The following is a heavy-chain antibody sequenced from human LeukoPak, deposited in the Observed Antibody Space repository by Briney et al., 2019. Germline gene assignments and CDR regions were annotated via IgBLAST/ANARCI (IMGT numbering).Heavy chain of an antibody. V-gene: IGHV1-8*01. CDR1: GYTFTSYD. CDR2: MNPNSGNT. J-gene: IGHJ3*02. Sequence: ASVKVSCKASGYTFTSYDINWVRQATGQGLEWMGWMNPNSGNTGYAQKFRGRVTMTRNTSISTAYMELSSLRSEDTAVYYCARGAPYDWDDAFDIWGQGTMVTVSS. D-gene: IGHD3-9*01. CDR3: ARGAPYDWDDAFDI.